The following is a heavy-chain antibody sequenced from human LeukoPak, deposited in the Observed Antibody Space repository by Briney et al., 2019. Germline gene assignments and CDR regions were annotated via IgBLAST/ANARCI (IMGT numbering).Heavy chain of an antibody. D-gene: IGHD1-1*01. J-gene: IGHJ4*02. Sequence: ESGPTLVNPKQTLTLTCTFSGFSLSTSGLGVGWIRQPPGKALGRLALIYWNGDKRYSPSLKSRLTITKDTSKNQVVLTMTNMDPVDTATYYCARDTTTSLLFDYWGQGTLVTVSS. CDR3: ARDTTTSLLFDY. CDR2: IYWNGDK. V-gene: IGHV2-5*01. CDR1: GFSLSTSGLG.